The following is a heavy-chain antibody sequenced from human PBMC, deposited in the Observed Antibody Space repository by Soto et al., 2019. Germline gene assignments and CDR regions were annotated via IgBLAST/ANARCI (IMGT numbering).Heavy chain of an antibody. D-gene: IGHD6-25*01. Sequence: QVQLQESGPGLVKPSETLSLTCTVSGASVTNDGYYWSWVRQPPGKGLEWIGYISNSGSTKYSPSLKSRITISVDMSKNQFSLKVNSMTAADTGVYFCASAVSGYSSRAFDYWGRGMLVTVSS. V-gene: IGHV4-61*08. J-gene: IGHJ4*02. CDR1: GASVTNDGYY. CDR3: ASAVSGYSSRAFDY. CDR2: ISNSGST.